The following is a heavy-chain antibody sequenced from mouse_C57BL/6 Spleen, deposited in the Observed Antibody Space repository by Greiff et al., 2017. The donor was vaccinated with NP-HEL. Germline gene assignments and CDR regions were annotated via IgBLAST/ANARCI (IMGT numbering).Heavy chain of an antibody. J-gene: IGHJ4*01. Sequence: VQLVESGPGLVAPSQSLSITCTVSGFSLTSYAISWVRQPPGKGLEWLGVIWTGGGTNYNSALKSRLSISKDNSKSQVFLKMNSLQTDDTARYYCARGPLYSNYYYAMDYWGQGTSVTVSS. CDR1: GFSLTSYA. D-gene: IGHD2-5*01. CDR2: IWTGGGT. V-gene: IGHV2-9-1*01. CDR3: ARGPLYSNYYYAMDY.